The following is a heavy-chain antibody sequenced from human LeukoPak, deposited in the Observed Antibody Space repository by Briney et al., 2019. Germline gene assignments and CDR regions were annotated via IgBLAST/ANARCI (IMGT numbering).Heavy chain of an antibody. CDR1: RFTFINYG. Sequence: PGGSLRLSCATSRFTFINYGMHWVRQAPGKGLEWVAVIAYDGSSQYYVDSVKGRFIISRDNSKNTLYLQMNSLRGEDAAMYYCAKEGTHHSSTWYDSWGQGTLVTVSS. CDR2: IAYDGSSQ. J-gene: IGHJ5*01. D-gene: IGHD6-19*01. V-gene: IGHV3-30*18. CDR3: AKEGTHHSSTWYDS.